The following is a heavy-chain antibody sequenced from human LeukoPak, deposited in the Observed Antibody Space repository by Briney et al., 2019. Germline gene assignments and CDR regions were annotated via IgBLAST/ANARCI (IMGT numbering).Heavy chain of an antibody. CDR3: AGGGSSSWSTNFDY. CDR1: GGSISSYY. V-gene: IGHV4-4*07. D-gene: IGHD6-13*01. Sequence: NASETLSLTCTVSGGSISSYYWSWIRQPAGKGLEWIGRIYTSGSTNYSPSLKSRVTVSVDTSKNQFSLKLSSVTAADTAVYYCAGGGSSSWSTNFDYWGQGTLVTVSS. CDR2: IYTSGST. J-gene: IGHJ4*02.